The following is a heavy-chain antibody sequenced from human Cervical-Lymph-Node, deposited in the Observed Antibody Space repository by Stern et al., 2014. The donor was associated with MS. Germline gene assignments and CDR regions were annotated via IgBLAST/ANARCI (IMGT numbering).Heavy chain of an antibody. V-gene: IGHV4-59*08. D-gene: IGHD5-12*01. Sequence: QVQLQQSGPGLVKPSETLSLTCTVSGGSIRNYYWSWIRQPPGKGLEWIGYIYYSGSTNSNPSLKSRVTMSVDPSNNLLSLKLTSVTAADTAVYYCATFFRSGSSYYFDYWGQGTLVTVAS. CDR1: GGSIRNYY. J-gene: IGHJ4*02. CDR3: ATFFRSGSSYYFDY. CDR2: IYYSGST.